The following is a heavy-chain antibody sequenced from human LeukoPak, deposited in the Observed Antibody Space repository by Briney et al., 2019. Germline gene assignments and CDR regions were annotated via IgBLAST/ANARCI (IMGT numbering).Heavy chain of an antibody. CDR2: INHSGST. CDR1: GGSFSGYY. V-gene: IGHV4-34*01. D-gene: IGHD3-10*01. J-gene: IGHJ6*03. Sequence: SETLSLTCAVYGGSFSGYYWSWIRQPPGKGLEWIGEINHSGSTNYNPSFKGRVTISVDTSKNQFSLKLSSVTAADTAVYYCARVLQQYYYYYMDVWGKGTTVTVSS. CDR3: ARVLQQYYYYYMDV.